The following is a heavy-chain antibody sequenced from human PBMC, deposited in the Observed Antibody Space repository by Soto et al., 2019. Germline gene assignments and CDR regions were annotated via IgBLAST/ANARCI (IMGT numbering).Heavy chain of an antibody. CDR1: GDTISSGDFP. Sequence: SETLSLTCAVSGDTISSGDFPWSWIRQAPGKGLEWIGYIYHTGTTYYNPSLKSRATISVDRSKNQFSLKLSSVTAADTAVYYCARFRCSSKNCYTVGCLDPCGQGTLVTVYS. CDR3: ARFRCSSKNCYTVGCLDP. J-gene: IGHJ5*02. D-gene: IGHD2-2*02. V-gene: IGHV4-30-2*01. CDR2: IYHTGTT.